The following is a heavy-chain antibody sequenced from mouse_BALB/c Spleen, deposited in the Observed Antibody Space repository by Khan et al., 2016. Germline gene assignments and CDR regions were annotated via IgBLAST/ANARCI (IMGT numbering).Heavy chain of an antibody. J-gene: IGHJ3*01. D-gene: IGHD2-4*01. CDR2: IWGDGST. CDR3: ARVLYSDPGVFAY. CDR1: GFSLTGYG. Sequence: VQLQESGPGLVAPSQSLSITCTVSGFSLTGYGVNWVRQPPGKGLEWLGMIWGDGSTDYNSALKSRLSISKDNSKSQVFLKMNSLQTDDTARYYCARVLYSDPGVFAYWGQGTLVTGST. V-gene: IGHV2-6-7*01.